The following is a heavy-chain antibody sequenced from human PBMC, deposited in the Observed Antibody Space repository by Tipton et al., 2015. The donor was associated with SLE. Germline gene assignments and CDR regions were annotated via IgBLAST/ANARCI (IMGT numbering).Heavy chain of an antibody. CDR3: AREVKSGRYDWFDP. CDR1: GDSISTGRYC. J-gene: IGHJ5*02. Sequence: TLSLTCTVSGDSISTGRYCWAWIRQHPGKGLEWIGYIYDTETTYYNPSLKSRVTMSIDRSKNHFSLRLRSVSAADTAIYYCAREVKSGRYDWFDPWGQGTLVTVSS. CDR2: IYDTETT. D-gene: IGHD1-26*01. V-gene: IGHV4-31*03.